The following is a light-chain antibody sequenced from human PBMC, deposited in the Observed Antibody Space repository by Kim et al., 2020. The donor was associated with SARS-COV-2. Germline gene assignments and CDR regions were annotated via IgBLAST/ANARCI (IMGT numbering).Light chain of an antibody. CDR1: QTIGSD. CDR2: DAS. V-gene: IGKV3-11*01. Sequence: LCPGERATLSCRASQTIGSDLAWFQQKPGQAPRLFISDASNRATGVPVRFSDSGSGTDFTLTISSLEPEDVAGYYCQQRSKWPPTFGGGTKVDIK. CDR3: QQRSKWPPT. J-gene: IGKJ4*01.